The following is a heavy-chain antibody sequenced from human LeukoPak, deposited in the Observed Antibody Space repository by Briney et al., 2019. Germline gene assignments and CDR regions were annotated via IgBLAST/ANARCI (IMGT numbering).Heavy chain of an antibody. CDR2: IIPILGIA. V-gene: IGHV1-69*04. Sequence: GASVKVFCKASGGTFSSYAISWVRQAPGQGLEWMGRIIPILGIANYAQKFQGRVTITADKSTSTAYMELSSLRSEDTAVYYCARDFAEMATIYDYWGQGTLVTVSS. J-gene: IGHJ4*02. CDR1: GGTFSSYA. D-gene: IGHD5-24*01. CDR3: ARDFAEMATIYDY.